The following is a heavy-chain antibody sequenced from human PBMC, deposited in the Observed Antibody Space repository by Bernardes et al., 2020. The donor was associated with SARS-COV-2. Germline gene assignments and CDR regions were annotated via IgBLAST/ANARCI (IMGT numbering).Heavy chain of an antibody. Sequence: GGSLRLSCAASGFIFSSYAMTWVRQAPGKGLEWVSGISGSGGGTYYADSVKGRFTISRDNSKNTLYLQMNSLRAEDTAVDYCAKGLGNYDILTGFHRGGYLDYWGQGTLVTVSS. J-gene: IGHJ4*02. V-gene: IGHV3-23*01. CDR3: AKGLGNYDILTGFHRGGYLDY. CDR1: GFIFSSYA. CDR2: ISGSGGGT. D-gene: IGHD3-9*01.